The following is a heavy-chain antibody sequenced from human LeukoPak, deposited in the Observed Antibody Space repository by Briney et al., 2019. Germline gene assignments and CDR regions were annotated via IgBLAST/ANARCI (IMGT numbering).Heavy chain of an antibody. CDR2: FNHSGST. V-gene: IGHV4-34*01. Sequence: SETLSLTCAVYGGSFSGYYWSWIRQPPGKGLEWIGEFNHSGSTNYNPSLKSRVTISVDTSKNQFSLKLSSVTAADTAVYYCARAGRPYYYDSSGYSTLFDYWGQGTLVTVSS. CDR1: GGSFSGYY. J-gene: IGHJ4*02. CDR3: ARAGRPYYYDSSGYSTLFDY. D-gene: IGHD3-22*01.